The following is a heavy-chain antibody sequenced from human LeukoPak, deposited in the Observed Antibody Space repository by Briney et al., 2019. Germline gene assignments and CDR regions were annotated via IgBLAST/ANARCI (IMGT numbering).Heavy chain of an antibody. J-gene: IGHJ4*02. CDR2: IYYSGST. V-gene: IGHV4-59*01. Sequence: PSETLSLTCTVSGDSISSYYWSWIRQPPGKGLEWIGYIYYSGSTNYNPSLKSRVTISLDTSKNQFSLKLSSVTAADTAVYYCARGGYSYDYWGQGTLVTVSS. CDR1: GDSISSYY. D-gene: IGHD5-18*01. CDR3: ARGGYSYDY.